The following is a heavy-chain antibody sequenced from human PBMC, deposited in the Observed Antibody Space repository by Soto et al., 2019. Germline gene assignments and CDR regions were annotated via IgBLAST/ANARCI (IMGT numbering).Heavy chain of an antibody. J-gene: IGHJ4*02. CDR2: ITSSGSYI. CDR1: GPTFSTYG. CDR3: ARDESAGSSTSN. D-gene: IGHD2-2*01. Sequence: DAQLVESGGGLVKPGGSLRLSCVASGPTFSTYGMNWIRQTPGKGLEWVSSITSSGSYIHYADSVQGRFTVSRDNAKNSMYLQMNSLRVEETAVYFCARDESAGSSTSNWGQGTLVTVSS. V-gene: IGHV3-21*01.